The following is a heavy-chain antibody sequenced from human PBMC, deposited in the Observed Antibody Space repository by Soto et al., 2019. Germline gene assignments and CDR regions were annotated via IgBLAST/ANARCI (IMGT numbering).Heavy chain of an antibody. J-gene: IGHJ4*02. D-gene: IGHD3-22*01. CDR2: INQDGSER. CDR1: GFTFRTYW. V-gene: IGHV3-7*03. Sequence: PGGSLRLSCAASGFTFRTYWMSWVRQAPGKGLEWVANINQDGSERNYVDSAKGRFTISRDNAKNSLYLQVNSLRADDTAVYYCVRDSSRYSFDFWGQGTRVTVSS. CDR3: VRDSSRYSFDF.